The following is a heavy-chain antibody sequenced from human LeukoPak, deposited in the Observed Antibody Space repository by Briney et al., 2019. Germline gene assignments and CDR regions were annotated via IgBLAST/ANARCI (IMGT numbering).Heavy chain of an antibody. CDR1: GDSISSYY. CDR2: FYTSGST. J-gene: IGHJ6*03. D-gene: IGHD3-22*01. V-gene: IGHV4-4*07. Sequence: PSETLSLTCIVSGDSISSYYWSWIRQPAGKGLEWIGRFYTSGSTNYNPSLKSRVTMSVDTSQNQFSLKLSSVTAADTAVYYCARETLIEGFYYYMDVWGKGTTVTVSS. CDR3: ARETLIEGFYYYMDV.